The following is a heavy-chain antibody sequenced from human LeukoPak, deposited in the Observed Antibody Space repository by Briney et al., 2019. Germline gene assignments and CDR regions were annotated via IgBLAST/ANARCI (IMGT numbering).Heavy chain of an antibody. V-gene: IGHV3-73*01. J-gene: IGHJ4*02. D-gene: IGHD1-26*01. Sequence: GGSLRLSCATSGFTFSASAIHWVRQVSGRGLEWVGRIRTKPNNYATTYAASMRGRFTISRDDSNNTAYLEMNGLRADDTAIYYCTRDVVGTAETSDYWGQGTLVTVSS. CDR3: TRDVVGTAETSDY. CDR2: IRTKPNNYAT. CDR1: GFTFSASA.